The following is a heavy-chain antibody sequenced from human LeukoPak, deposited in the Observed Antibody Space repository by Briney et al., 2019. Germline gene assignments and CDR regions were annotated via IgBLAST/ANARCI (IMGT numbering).Heavy chain of an antibody. V-gene: IGHV3-30*02. CDR1: EFTFSNYA. J-gene: IGHJ4*02. CDR3: ARENWDFDF. Sequence: PGGSLRLSCAASEFTFSNYAIHWVRQAPGKGLERVASIRFNGNFYADYVKGRFTISRDNSKSTVSLQMDTLRTEDTALYYCARENWDFDFWGQGTLVTVSS. CDR2: IRFNGN. D-gene: IGHD7-27*01.